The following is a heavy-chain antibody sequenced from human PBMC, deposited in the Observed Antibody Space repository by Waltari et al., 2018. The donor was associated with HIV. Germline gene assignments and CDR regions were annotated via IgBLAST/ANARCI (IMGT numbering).Heavy chain of an antibody. CDR3: ARATGLLLVDY. V-gene: IGHV1-18*01. Sequence: QVQLVQSGAEAQRPGASVKVYCKASGYTFTTYGINWVRQAPGQGVEWMGRISAYNGNTKYAQNLQGRVTMTTATSTTTAYMELRSLRSDDAAVYYCARATGLLLVDYWGQGTLVTVSS. CDR1: GYTFTTYG. J-gene: IGHJ4*02. CDR2: ISAYNGNT. D-gene: IGHD2-21*02.